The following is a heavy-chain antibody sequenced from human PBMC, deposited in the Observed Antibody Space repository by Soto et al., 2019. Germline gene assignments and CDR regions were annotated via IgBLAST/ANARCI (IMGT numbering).Heavy chain of an antibody. J-gene: IGHJ6*02. CDR2: TYYRSKWYN. CDR3: ARGLLYCISTSCSKAMDV. CDR1: GDSVSSNSAA. D-gene: IGHD2-2*01. V-gene: IGHV6-1*01. Sequence: PSQTLSLTCAISGDSVSSNSAAWNWIRQSPSRGLEWLGRTYYRSKWYNDYAVSVKSRITINPDTSKNQFSLQLNSVTPEDTAVYYCARGLLYCISTSCSKAMDVWGQGTSVTVSS.